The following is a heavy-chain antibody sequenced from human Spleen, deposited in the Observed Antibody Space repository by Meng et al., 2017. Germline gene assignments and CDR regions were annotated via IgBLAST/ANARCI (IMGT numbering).Heavy chain of an antibody. CDR1: GFTVSSHY. CDR3: ARGPGYNSGWF. V-gene: IGHV3-66*02. CDR2: IYSDRST. Sequence: GESLKISCAASGFTVSSHYMTWVRQAPGKGLEWVSVIYSDRSTFYADSVRGRFTISSDNSKNTLHLQMNSLRVEDTAVYYCARGPGYNSGWFWGQGTLVTVSS. D-gene: IGHD6-19*01. J-gene: IGHJ4*02.